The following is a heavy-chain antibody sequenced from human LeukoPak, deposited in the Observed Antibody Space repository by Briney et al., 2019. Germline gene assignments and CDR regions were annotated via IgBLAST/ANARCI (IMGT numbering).Heavy chain of an antibody. D-gene: IGHD3-22*01. CDR2: ISGSAGTA. CDR3: AKVQLTSVVITTPFDY. J-gene: IGHJ4*02. CDR1: GFTFSTFA. V-gene: IGHV3-23*01. Sequence: GESLRLSCAASGFTFSTFAMSWVRQAPGKGLEWVSAISGSAGTAYYADSVKGRFTISRDNSKNTLYLQMNSLRAEDTAVYYCAKVQLTSVVITTPFDYWGQGTLVTVSS.